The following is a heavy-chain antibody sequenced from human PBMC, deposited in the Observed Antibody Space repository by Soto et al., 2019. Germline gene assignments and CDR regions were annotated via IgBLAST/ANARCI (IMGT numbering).Heavy chain of an antibody. CDR3: ATSPADFWSGYYKYAFDI. Sequence: PSETLSLTCTVSGGSISSYYWSWIRQPPGKGLEWIGYIYYSGSTNYNPSLKSRVTISVDTSKNQFSLKLSSVTAADTAVFYFATSPADFWSGYYKYAFDIWGQGTMVTVSS. D-gene: IGHD3-3*01. J-gene: IGHJ3*02. CDR2: IYYSGST. CDR1: GGSISSYY. V-gene: IGHV4-59*01.